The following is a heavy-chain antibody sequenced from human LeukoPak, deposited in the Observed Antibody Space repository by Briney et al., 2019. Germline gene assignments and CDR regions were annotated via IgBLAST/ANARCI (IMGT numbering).Heavy chain of an antibody. Sequence: SPTLSPTWAVDAPSFIGYYSGSIRHAPWRGLEWIGYTSHIGGTNYNLSPKSRVTISRDPSKNQFSLKLRSVTAADTAVYDCARDLATVTKGFDIWGQRTMVSVS. V-gene: IGHV4-34*11. CDR2: TSHIGGT. CDR1: APSFIGYY. CDR3: ARDLATVTKGFDI. J-gene: IGHJ3*02. D-gene: IGHD4-17*01.